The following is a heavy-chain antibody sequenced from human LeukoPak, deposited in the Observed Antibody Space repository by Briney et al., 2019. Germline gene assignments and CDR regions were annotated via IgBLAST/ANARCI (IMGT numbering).Heavy chain of an antibody. V-gene: IGHV1-3*03. Sequence: GASVKVSCKASGYTFTSYAIHWVRQAPGQRLEWMGWINAGNGNTKYSQEFQGRVTITRDTSASTAYMELSSLRSEDMAVYYCARDGLSIAVAGTGLENYYMDVWGKGTTVTVSS. CDR3: ARDGLSIAVAGTGLENYYMDV. J-gene: IGHJ6*03. D-gene: IGHD6-19*01. CDR1: GYTFTSYA. CDR2: INAGNGNT.